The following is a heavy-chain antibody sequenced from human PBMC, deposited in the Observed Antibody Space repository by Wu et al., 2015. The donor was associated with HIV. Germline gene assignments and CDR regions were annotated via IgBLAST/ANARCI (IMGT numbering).Heavy chain of an antibody. J-gene: IGHJ4*02. CDR2: IIPIFGTA. Sequence: QVQLVQSGAEVKKPGSSVKVSCKASGGTFSSYAISWVRQAPGQGLEWMGGIIPIFGTANYAQKFQGRVTITADESTSTAYMELSSLRSEDTAVYYCASLPRGYCSSTSCYSGYYFDYWGQGTLVTVSS. D-gene: IGHD2-2*01. CDR1: GGTFSSYA. V-gene: IGHV1-69*12. CDR3: ASLPRGYCSSTSCYSGYYFDY.